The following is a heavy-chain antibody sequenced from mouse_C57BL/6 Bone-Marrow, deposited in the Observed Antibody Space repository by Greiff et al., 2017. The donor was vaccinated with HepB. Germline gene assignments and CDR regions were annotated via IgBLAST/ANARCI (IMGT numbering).Heavy chain of an antibody. V-gene: IGHV1-55*01. D-gene: IGHD2-1*01. CDR3: ARRSLLSRAMDY. J-gene: IGHJ4*01. Sequence: VQLQQPGAELVKPGASVKMSCKASGYTFTSYWITWVKQRPGQGLEWIGDIYPGSGSTNYNEKFKSKATLTVDTSSSTASMKLSSLTSEDSAVYYCARRSLLSRAMDYWGQGTSVTVSS. CDR2: IYPGSGST. CDR1: GYTFTSYW.